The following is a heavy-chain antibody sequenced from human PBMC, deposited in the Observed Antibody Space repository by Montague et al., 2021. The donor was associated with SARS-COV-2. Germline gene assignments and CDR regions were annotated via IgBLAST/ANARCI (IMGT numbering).Heavy chain of an antibody. Sequence: SLRLSCSASGFPFSTYWMYWIRQVPGKGLAWVSRINPDGDATTYADSVKGRFTISRDNSKNILYLQMNSLRGEDTAVYYCARSNLHDYADYWGRGNLVTVSS. CDR3: ARSNLHDYADY. D-gene: IGHD4/OR15-4a*01. CDR1: GFPFSTYW. CDR2: INPDGDAT. J-gene: IGHJ4*02. V-gene: IGHV3-74*01.